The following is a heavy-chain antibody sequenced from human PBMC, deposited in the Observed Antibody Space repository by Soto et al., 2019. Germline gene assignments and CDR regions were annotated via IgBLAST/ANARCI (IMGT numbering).Heavy chain of an antibody. D-gene: IGHD1-26*01. CDR3: ARDNVRELPTYNWFDP. J-gene: IGHJ5*02. Sequence: QVQLVQSGSELKKPGASVKVSCKASGYTFTSYAMHWVRQAPGQGLEWMGWINTNTGNPTYAQGFTGRFVFSLDTSVSTAYLQICSLKAEDTAVYYCARDNVRELPTYNWFDPWGQGTLVTVSS. CDR2: INTNTGNP. V-gene: IGHV7-4-1*01. CDR1: GYTFTSYA.